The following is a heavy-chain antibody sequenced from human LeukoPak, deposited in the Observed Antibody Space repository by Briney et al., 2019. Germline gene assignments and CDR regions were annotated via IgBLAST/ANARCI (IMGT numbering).Heavy chain of an antibody. V-gene: IGHV1-24*01. Sequence: ASVKVSCKVSGYTLTELSVHWVRQAPGKGLEWMGNFDPKDGDTIYAQRFQGRVTLTRDMSTNTVYMKLSSLTSEDTAVYYCARTSSGYYAHFDLWGQGTLVTVS. CDR3: ARTSSGYYAHFDL. D-gene: IGHD3-22*01. CDR2: FDPKDGDT. CDR1: GYTLTELS. J-gene: IGHJ4*02.